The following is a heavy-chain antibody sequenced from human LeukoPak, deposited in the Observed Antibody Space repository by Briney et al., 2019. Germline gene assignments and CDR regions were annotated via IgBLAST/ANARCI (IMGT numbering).Heavy chain of an antibody. D-gene: IGHD3-10*01. Sequence: ASVKVSCKASGYTFTSYYMHWVRQAPGQGLEWMGIINPSGGSTSYAQKFQGRVTMTRDTSTSTVYMELSSLRSEDTAVYYCARGPYYYGSGPPGFDPWGQGTLVTVSS. V-gene: IGHV1-46*01. CDR3: ARGPYYYGSGPPGFDP. CDR2: INPSGGST. CDR1: GYTFTSYY. J-gene: IGHJ5*02.